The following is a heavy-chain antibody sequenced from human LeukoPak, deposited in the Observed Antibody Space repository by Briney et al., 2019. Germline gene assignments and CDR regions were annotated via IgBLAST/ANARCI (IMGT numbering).Heavy chain of an antibody. CDR2: ISSSSSYI. Sequence: PGGSLRLSCAASGFTFSSYSMMWVRQAPGKGLEWVLSISSSSSYIYYADSVKGRFTISRDNAKNSLYLQMNSLRAEDTAVYYCAKDRYPYYDFWSGYYPAHDYWGQGTLVTVSS. D-gene: IGHD3-3*01. CDR1: GFTFSSYS. CDR3: AKDRYPYYDFWSGYYPAHDY. V-gene: IGHV3-21*04. J-gene: IGHJ4*02.